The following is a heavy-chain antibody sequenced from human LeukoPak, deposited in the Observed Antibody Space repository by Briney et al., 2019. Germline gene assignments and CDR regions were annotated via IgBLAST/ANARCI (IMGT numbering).Heavy chain of an antibody. CDR1: VFTFSSYR. V-gene: IGHV3-30*02. D-gene: IGHD5-18*01. J-gene: IGHJ4*02. Sequence: PGGSLRLFCGACVFTFSSYRVHWVRQATGKGLEWVAFIRYDGSNKYYADSVKGRFTISRDNSKNTLYLQMNSLRAEDTAVYYCAKERGYSYGFDYWGQGTLVTVSS. CDR2: IRYDGSNK. CDR3: AKERGYSYGFDY.